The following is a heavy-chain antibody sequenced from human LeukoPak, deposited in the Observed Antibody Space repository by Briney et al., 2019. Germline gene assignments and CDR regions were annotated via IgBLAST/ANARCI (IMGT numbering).Heavy chain of an antibody. CDR2: ISYDGSDK. CDR1: GFTFSSYA. V-gene: IGHV3-30*04. Sequence: GRSLRLSCAGSGFTFSSYAMHWVRQAPGKGLEWVAVISYDGSDKYYADSMKGRFTISRDNSKNTLYLQMNSLRAEDTAVYYCASGSYYVRLQLSYWGQGTLVTVSS. CDR3: ASGSYYVRLQLSY. D-gene: IGHD1-26*01. J-gene: IGHJ4*02.